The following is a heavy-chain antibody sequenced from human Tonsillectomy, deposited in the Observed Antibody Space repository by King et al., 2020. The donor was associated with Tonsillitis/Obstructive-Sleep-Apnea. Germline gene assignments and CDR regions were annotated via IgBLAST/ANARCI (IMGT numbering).Heavy chain of an antibody. V-gene: IGHV4-39*01. CDR2: TDYSATT. D-gene: IGHD2-21*01. CDR1: DDSINNNNYY. CDR3: ARRLIAATIRVGFDM. Sequence: QLQESGPGLVKPSETLSLTCTVSDDSINNNNYYWGWIRQPPGKGLEWLGSTDYSATTYYNPSLKSRVTISVHTSENQFSLKLSSVTAADTAVYYCARRLIAATIRVGFDMWGQGTMVTVSS. J-gene: IGHJ3*02.